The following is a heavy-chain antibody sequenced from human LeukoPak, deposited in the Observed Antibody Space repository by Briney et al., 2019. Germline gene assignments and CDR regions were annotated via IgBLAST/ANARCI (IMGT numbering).Heavy chain of an antibody. J-gene: IGHJ4*02. V-gene: IGHV3-48*01. D-gene: IGHD1-1*01. CDR2: ISSSSSTI. CDR3: ASSGQLELGFFDY. Sequence: PGGSLRLSCAASGFPFSSYSMNWVRQAPGKGLGWVSYISSSSSTIYYADSVKGRFTISRDNAKNSLYLQMNSLRAEDTVVYYCASSGQLELGFFDYWGQGTLVTVSS. CDR1: GFPFSSYS.